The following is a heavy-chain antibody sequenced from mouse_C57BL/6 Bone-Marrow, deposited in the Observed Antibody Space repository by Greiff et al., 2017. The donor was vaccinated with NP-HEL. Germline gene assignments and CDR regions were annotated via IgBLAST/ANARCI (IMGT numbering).Heavy chain of an antibody. V-gene: IGHV6-3*01. CDR3: TDGSSYGGYWYFDV. CDR1: GFTFSNYW. J-gene: IGHJ1*03. Sequence: EVMLVESGGGLVQPGGSMKLSCVASGFTFSNYWMNWVRQSPEKGLEWVAQIRLKSDNYATHYAESVKGRFTISRDDSKSSVYLQMNNLRAEDTGIYYGTDGSSYGGYWYFDVWGTGTTVTVSS. D-gene: IGHD1-1*01. CDR2: IRLKSDNYAT.